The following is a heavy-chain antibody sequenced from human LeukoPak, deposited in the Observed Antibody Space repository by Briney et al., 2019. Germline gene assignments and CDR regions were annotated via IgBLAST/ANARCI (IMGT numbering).Heavy chain of an antibody. CDR2: ISAYDGNT. D-gene: IGHD1-26*01. Sequence: ASVKLSCKASGYTFTSYGISWVRQAPGQGLEWMGWISAYDGNTNYAQKLQGRVTMTTDTSTSTAYMELRSLRSDDTAVYYCARDLAEYSGSRNYYYYGMDVWGQGTTVTVSS. CDR1: GYTFTSYG. CDR3: ARDLAEYSGSRNYYYYGMDV. J-gene: IGHJ6*02. V-gene: IGHV1-18*01.